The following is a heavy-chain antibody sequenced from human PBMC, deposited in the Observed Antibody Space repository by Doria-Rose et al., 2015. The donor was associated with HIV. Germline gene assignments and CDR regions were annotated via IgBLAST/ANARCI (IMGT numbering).Heavy chain of an antibody. CDR3: ARIKSSRWYHKYYFDF. J-gene: IGHJ4*02. Sequence: QITLKESGPVLVKPTETLTLTCTVSGVSLSSPGMGVSWIRQPPGKALEWLAYIFSDDERSYKTSLKSRLTIYRVTSKSQVVLTMTDMDPVDTATYYCARIKSSRWYHKYYFDFWGQGTLVIVSA. D-gene: IGHD6-13*01. V-gene: IGHV2-26*01. CDR2: IFSDDER. CDR1: GVSLSSPGMG.